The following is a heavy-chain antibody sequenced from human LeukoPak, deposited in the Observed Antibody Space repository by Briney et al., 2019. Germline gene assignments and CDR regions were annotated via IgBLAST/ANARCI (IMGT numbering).Heavy chain of an antibody. CDR3: ARRQEGRGYDSSGCYDWYFDL. CDR1: GYTFRGHY. Sequence: ASVKVSCKTSGYTFRGHYMHWGRKAPGQGLEWMGWINPNSGSTDYAQKFRGRVTMNSDTSTSTVYMDLRRLTSDDTAVYFCARRQEGRGYDSSGCYDWYFDLWGGGTLVTVSS. CDR2: INPNSGST. D-gene: IGHD3-22*01. V-gene: IGHV1-2*02. J-gene: IGHJ2*01.